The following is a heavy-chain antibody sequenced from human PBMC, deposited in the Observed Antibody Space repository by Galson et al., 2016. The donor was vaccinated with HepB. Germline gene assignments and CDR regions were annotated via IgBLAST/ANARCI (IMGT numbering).Heavy chain of an antibody. J-gene: IGHJ4*02. CDR2: SSVSGATT. V-gene: IGHV3-23*01. CDR3: ARDLSFYYASGSYVLTPKYFDY. D-gene: IGHD3-10*01. Sequence: SLRLSCAASGFTFIKYAMTWVRHAPGKGLELFSASSVSGATTYYADSVKGRFTLSRDNSKSTLYLQMRSLRADDTAVYYCARDLSFYYASGSYVLTPKYFDYWGQGTLVTVSS. CDR1: GFTFIKYA.